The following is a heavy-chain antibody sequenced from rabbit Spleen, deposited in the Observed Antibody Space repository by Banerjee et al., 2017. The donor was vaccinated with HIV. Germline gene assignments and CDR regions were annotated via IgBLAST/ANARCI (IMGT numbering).Heavy chain of an antibody. CDR3: VRDQAGDAGYGPWYFNL. Sequence: QEQLVESGGGLVQPGGTLTLTCKASGFDFNSYGVSWVRQAPGKGLEWIGYIDPIFGSTYYASWVNGRFTISRHNAQNMLYLQLNSLTAADTATYFCVRDQAGDAGYGPWYFNLWGQGTLVTVS. D-gene: IGHD4-2*01. CDR2: IDPIFGST. CDR1: GFDFNSYG. V-gene: IGHV1S47*01. J-gene: IGHJ4*01.